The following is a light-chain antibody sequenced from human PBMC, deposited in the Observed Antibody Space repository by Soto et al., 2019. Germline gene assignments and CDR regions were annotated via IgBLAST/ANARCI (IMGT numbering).Light chain of an antibody. CDR2: TNN. CDR3: AAWGDRLNGPSYV. Sequence: QSMLTQAPSVSGTPGQTFTISCSGSTSNMVSNPVNWYQQLPGTAPRLLISTNNQRPSGVPDRFSGSRSGTSASLAISGLQSEDEADYYCAAWGDRLNGPSYVFGTGTKVTVL. J-gene: IGLJ1*01. V-gene: IGLV1-44*01. CDR1: TSNMVSNP.